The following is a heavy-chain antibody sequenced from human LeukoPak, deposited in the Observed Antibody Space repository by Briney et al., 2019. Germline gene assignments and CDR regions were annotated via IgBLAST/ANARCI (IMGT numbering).Heavy chain of an antibody. V-gene: IGHV4-30-2*01. J-gene: IGHJ4*02. CDR1: GGSISSGGYS. CDR3: ARAGGDYYGSGSAFDY. Sequence: SETLSLTCAVSGGSISSGGYSWSWIRQPPGKGLEWIGYIYQSGSTYYNPSLKSRVTISVDRSKNQFSLKLSSVTAADTAVYYCARAGGDYYGSGSAFDYWGQGTLVTVSS. CDR2: IYQSGST. D-gene: IGHD3-10*01.